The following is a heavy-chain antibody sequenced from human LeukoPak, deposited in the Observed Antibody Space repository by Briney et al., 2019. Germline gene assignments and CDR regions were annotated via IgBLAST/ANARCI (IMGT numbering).Heavy chain of an antibody. D-gene: IGHD4-17*01. Sequence: ASVKVSCKASGGTFSSYAISWVRQAPGQGLEWMGGIIPIFGTANYAQKFQGRVTITADESASTAYMELSSLRSEDTAVYYCAATVTDTLRFDYWGQGTLVTVSS. CDR3: AATVTDTLRFDY. CDR2: IIPIFGTA. J-gene: IGHJ4*02. CDR1: GGTFSSYA. V-gene: IGHV1-69*13.